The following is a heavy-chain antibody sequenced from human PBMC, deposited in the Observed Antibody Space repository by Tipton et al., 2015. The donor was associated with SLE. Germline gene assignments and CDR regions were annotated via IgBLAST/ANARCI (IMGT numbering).Heavy chain of an antibody. Sequence: TLSLTCAVYGGSFSGYYWSWIRQPPGKGLTWIGSVYYDGTTYYNPSLKSRVTISVDTSKNQFSLKLSSVTAADTAVYYCARYSSMWPPYGLGVWGQGTTVTVSS. CDR1: GGSFSGYY. V-gene: IGHV4-34*01. J-gene: IGHJ6*02. D-gene: IGHD6-13*01. CDR3: ARYSSMWPPYGLGV. CDR2: VYYDGTT.